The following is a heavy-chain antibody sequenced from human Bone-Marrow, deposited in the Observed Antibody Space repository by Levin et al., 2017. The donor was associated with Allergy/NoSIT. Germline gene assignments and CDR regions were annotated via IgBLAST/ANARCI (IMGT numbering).Heavy chain of an antibody. D-gene: IGHD3-10*01. J-gene: IGHJ6*02. CDR3: ARHRYFFGSGSYFHGLDV. V-gene: IGHV4-59*08. CDR2: FQNSVNT. Sequence: SETLSLTCTVSGGSISNYYWRWIRQSPGKGLEWVGFFQNSVNTNYNPSLESRVTISVDTSKNQWSLNLRAVTAADTAVYYCARHRYFFGSGSYFHGLDVWGQGTKVTVSS. CDR1: GGSISNYY.